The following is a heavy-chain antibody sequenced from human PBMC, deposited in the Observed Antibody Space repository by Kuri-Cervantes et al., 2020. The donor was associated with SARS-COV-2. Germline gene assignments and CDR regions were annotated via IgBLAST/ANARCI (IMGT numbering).Heavy chain of an antibody. CDR1: GFTFSSYD. Sequence: GGSLRLSCAASGFTFSSYDMHWVRQATGKGLEWVSAIGTAGDTYYPGSVKGRFTISRDNAKNSLYLQMNSLRAEDTAVYYCARSLLYCGGDCYKYGMDVWGQGTTVTVSS. J-gene: IGHJ6*02. D-gene: IGHD2-21*02. V-gene: IGHV3-13*01. CDR3: ARSLLYCGGDCYKYGMDV. CDR2: IGTAGDT.